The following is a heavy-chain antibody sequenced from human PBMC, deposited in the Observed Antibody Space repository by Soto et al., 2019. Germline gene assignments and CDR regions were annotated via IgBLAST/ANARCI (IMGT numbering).Heavy chain of an antibody. CDR1: GYTFTSYG. CDR3: AREGIRCLEWSHVDCYYYGMYV. V-gene: IGHV1-18*01. CDR2: ISAYNGNT. Sequence: QVQLVQSGAEVKKPGASVKVSCKASGYTFTSYGISWVRQAPGQGLEWMGWISAYNGNTNYAQKLQGRVTMTTDTSTSTEYMDLRSMRSDDTAVYYCAREGIRCLEWSHVDCYYYGMYVWGQGTTVTGSS. D-gene: IGHD3-3*01. J-gene: IGHJ6*02.